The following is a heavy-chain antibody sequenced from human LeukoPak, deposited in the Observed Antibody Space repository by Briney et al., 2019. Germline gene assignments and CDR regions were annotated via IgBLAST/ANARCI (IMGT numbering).Heavy chain of an antibody. V-gene: IGHV4-59*01. CDR1: GGSISSYY. CDR3: ARVSPIVVVPAAPNWFDP. Sequence: SETLSLTCTVSGGSISSYYWSWIRQPPGKGLEWIGYIYYSGSTNYNPSLKSRVTISVDTSKNQFSLKLSSVTAADTAVYYYARVSPIVVVPAAPNWFDPWGQGTLVTVSS. CDR2: IYYSGST. J-gene: IGHJ5*02. D-gene: IGHD2-2*01.